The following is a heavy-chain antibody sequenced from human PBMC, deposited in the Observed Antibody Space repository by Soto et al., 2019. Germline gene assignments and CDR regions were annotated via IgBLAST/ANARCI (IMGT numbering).Heavy chain of an antibody. J-gene: IGHJ4*02. CDR2: IYLDDDI. CDR3: AHRRGGPPNV. V-gene: IGHV2-5*02. D-gene: IGHD2-8*01. CDR1: GVSLTSTGVG. Sequence: QITLKESGPPLMKPTQPLTLTCTLSGVSLTSTGVGVDWIRQPPGKSLEWLALIYLDDDIRYSPSLKNRLTITKDISKNQVVLTLTNMDPVDTATYYYAHRRGGPPNVWGQGSLVTVSS.